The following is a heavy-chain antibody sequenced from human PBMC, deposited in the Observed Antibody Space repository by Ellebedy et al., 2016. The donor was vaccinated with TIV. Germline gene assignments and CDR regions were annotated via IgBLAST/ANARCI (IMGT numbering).Heavy chain of an antibody. V-gene: IGHV3-30*02. Sequence: GESLKISCAASGFTFRSYGMYWVRQAPGKGPEWAAFIQYDESDTHYADSVKGRFTLSRDNAKNSLYLQMNSLRAEDTAVYYCARDFDCSTTTCYDGGFDYWGQGTLVTVSS. CDR3: ARDFDCSTTTCYDGGFDY. D-gene: IGHD2-2*01. J-gene: IGHJ4*02. CDR2: IQYDESDT. CDR1: GFTFRSYG.